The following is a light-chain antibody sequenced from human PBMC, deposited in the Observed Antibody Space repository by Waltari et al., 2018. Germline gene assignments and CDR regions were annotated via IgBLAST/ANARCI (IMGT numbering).Light chain of an antibody. CDR2: AAS. J-gene: IGKJ4*01. CDR1: HSISSY. Sequence: DIEMTQSPSSLSASVGDMVTITCPASHSISSYSNWYQEEPGKAPKLLIYAASSLQSGVPSRFSGGGSGTDFTLIISNLQPEDYATYYCQQSYSVPLTFGGGTEVEIK. V-gene: IGKV1-39*01. CDR3: QQSYSVPLT.